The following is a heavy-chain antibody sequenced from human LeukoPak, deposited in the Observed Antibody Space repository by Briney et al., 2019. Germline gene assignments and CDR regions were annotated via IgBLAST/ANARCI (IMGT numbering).Heavy chain of an antibody. V-gene: IGHV3-48*03. CDR2: ITRSGTTI. D-gene: IGHD2/OR15-2a*01. J-gene: IGHJ3*02. Sequence: GGSLRLSCAASGFTFSTHEMNWVRQAPGKGLEWVSYITRSGTTIYYADSVKGRFTISRDNSKNTLYLQVNSLRAEDTAMYYCARNILFAFDIWGQGTMVTVSS. CDR3: ARNILFAFDI. CDR1: GFTFSTHE.